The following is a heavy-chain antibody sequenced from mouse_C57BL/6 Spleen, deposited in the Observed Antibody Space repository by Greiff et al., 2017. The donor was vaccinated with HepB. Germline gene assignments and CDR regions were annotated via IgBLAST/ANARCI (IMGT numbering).Heavy chain of an antibody. D-gene: IGHD2-1*01. J-gene: IGHJ1*03. Sequence: EVKLVDSGGGLVQSGRSLRLSCATSGFTFSDFYMEWVRQAPGKGLEWIAASRNKANDYTTEYSASVKGRFIVSRDTSQSILYLQMNALRAEDTAIYYCARDADYGNYVGYFDVWGTGTTVTVSS. V-gene: IGHV7-1*01. CDR2: SRNKANDYTT. CDR1: GFTFSDFY. CDR3: ARDADYGNYVGYFDV.